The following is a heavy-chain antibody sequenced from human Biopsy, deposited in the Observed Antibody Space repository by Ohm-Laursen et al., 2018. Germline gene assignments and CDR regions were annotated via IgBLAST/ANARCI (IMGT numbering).Heavy chain of an antibody. CDR1: GYTFTSYD. CDR3: GRAVRNQLLTDP. J-gene: IGHJ5*02. V-gene: IGHV1-8*01. D-gene: IGHD1-7*01. CDR2: LNPVSGNS. Sequence: SVKVSCKASGYTFTSYDITWVRQASGQGPEWIGWLNPVSGNSNFGQKFRGRVTVTSDTSISTAYMELSGLTSGDTATYYCGRAVRNQLLTDPWGQGTLVTVTS.